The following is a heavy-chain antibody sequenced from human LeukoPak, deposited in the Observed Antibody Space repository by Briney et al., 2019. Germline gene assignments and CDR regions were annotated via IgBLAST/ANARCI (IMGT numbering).Heavy chain of an antibody. Sequence: GGSLRLSCAASGFTFSSYSMNWVRQAPGKGLEWISYISGSSKIIHWAESLKGRFTISRDNAKNSLYLQMNSLRDEDTAVYYCARDYSSSGTFFGHYYGMDVWGQGTTVTVSS. CDR1: GFTFSSYS. CDR2: ISGSSKII. CDR3: ARDYSSSGTFFGHYYGMDV. V-gene: IGHV3-48*02. J-gene: IGHJ6*02. D-gene: IGHD2-2*01.